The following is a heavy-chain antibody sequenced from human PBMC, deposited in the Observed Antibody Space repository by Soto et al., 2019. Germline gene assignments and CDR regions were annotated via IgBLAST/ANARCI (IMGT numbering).Heavy chain of an antibody. CDR3: ARDLVITFGGVIANYYYYYYGMDV. CDR1: GFTFSSYA. Sequence: QPGGSLRLSCAASGFTFSSYAMHWVRQAPGKGLEWVAVISYDGSNKYYADSVKGRFTISRDNSKNTLYLQMNSLRAEDTAVYYCARDLVITFGGVIANYYYYYYGMDVWCQGTTVTVSS. V-gene: IGHV3-30-3*01. J-gene: IGHJ6*02. D-gene: IGHD3-16*02. CDR2: ISYDGSNK.